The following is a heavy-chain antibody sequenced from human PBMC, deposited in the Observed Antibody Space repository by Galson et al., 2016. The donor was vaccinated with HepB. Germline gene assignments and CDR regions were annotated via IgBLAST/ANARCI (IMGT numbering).Heavy chain of an antibody. CDR2: ISTSSSYI. J-gene: IGHJ4*02. Sequence: SLRLSCAASGFTFSRYSMQWVRQAPGKGLEWISSISTSSSYIYYADSVEGRFTISRDNAKNSLFLQMSSLRVEDTAVYYCARDGVEDGVQYDYWGQGTLVTVSS. CDR3: ARDGVEDGVQYDY. CDR1: GFTFSRYS. D-gene: IGHD3-10*01. V-gene: IGHV3-21*01.